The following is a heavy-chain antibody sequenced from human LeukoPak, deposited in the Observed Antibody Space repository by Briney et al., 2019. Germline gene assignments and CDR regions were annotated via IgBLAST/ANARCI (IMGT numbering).Heavy chain of an antibody. Sequence: GAPVKVFCKASGYTFTSYGISWVRQAPGQGLEWMGWISAYNGNTNYAQKLQGRVTMTTDTSTSTAYMELRSLRSDDTAVYYCARQSRRYDSSGYYYFDYWGQGTLVTVSS. D-gene: IGHD3-22*01. J-gene: IGHJ4*02. CDR3: ARQSRRYDSSGYYYFDY. V-gene: IGHV1-18*01. CDR2: ISAYNGNT. CDR1: GYTFTSYG.